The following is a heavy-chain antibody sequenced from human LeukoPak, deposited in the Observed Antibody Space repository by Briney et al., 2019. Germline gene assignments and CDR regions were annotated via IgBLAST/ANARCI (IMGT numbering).Heavy chain of an antibody. J-gene: IGHJ6*03. CDR3: ARDRMDFWSGSPYYMDV. Sequence: GASVKVSCKASGYTFTGYYMHWVRQAPGQGLEWMGWINPNSGGTNYAQKFQGWVTMTRDTSISTAYMELSRLRSDDTAVYYCARDRMDFWSGSPYYMDVWGKGTTVTVSS. CDR2: INPNSGGT. V-gene: IGHV1-2*04. D-gene: IGHD3-3*01. CDR1: GYTFTGYY.